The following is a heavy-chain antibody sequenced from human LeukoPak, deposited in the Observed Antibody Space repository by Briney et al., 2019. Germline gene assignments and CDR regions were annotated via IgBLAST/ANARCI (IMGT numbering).Heavy chain of an antibody. J-gene: IGHJ4*02. D-gene: IGHD6-13*01. V-gene: IGHV3-7*01. CDR3: AREYSSSWYYFDY. CDR2: IKQDGSEK. Sequence: PGGSLRLSCAASGFTVSSNYMSWVRQAPGKGLEWVANIKQDGSEKYYVDSVKGRFTISRDNAKNSLYLQMNSLRAEDTAVYYCAREYSSSWYYFDYWGQGTLVTVSS. CDR1: GFTVSSNY.